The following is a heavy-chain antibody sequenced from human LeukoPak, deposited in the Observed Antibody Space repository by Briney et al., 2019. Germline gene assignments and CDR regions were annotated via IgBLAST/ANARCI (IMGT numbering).Heavy chain of an antibody. CDR1: GGTFSSYA. CDR2: IIPIFGTA. J-gene: IGHJ3*02. V-gene: IGHV1-69*05. D-gene: IGHD3-3*01. CDR3: ARYRDFWSGAFDI. Sequence: SVKVSCKASGGTFSSYAISWVRQAPGQGLEWMGGIIPIFGTANYAQKFQGRVTITTDESTSTAYMELSSLRSEDTAVYYCARYRDFWSGAFDIWGQGTMVTVSS.